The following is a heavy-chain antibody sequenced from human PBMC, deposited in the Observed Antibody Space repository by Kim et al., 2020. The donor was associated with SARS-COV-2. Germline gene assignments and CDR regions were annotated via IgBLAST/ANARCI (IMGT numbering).Heavy chain of an antibody. CDR2: ISSSSSYI. V-gene: IGHV3-21*01. CDR3: ARDGVVVVPAAPYYYYYYGRDV. CDR1: GFTFSSYS. D-gene: IGHD2-2*01. J-gene: IGHJ6*02. Sequence: GGSLRLSCAASGFTFSSYSMNWVRQAPGKGLEWVSSISSSSSYIYYADPVKGRFTISSDNAKNSLYLQMTSLRAEETAVYYCARDGVVVVPAAPYYYYYYGRDVWGQGTTVTVSS.